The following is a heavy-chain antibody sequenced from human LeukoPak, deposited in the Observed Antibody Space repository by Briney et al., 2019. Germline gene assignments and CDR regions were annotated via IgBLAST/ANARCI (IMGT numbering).Heavy chain of an antibody. Sequence: GGSLRLSRAASGLTLSSYSMKWVRQPPGKGLEWVACISSSSSYIYYADSVKGRSIISRHNAKHSLYLQMNSMRAEDTALYYCAKGTQRVIGNFQHWGQGTLVTVSS. D-gene: IGHD6-25*01. CDR2: ISSSSSYI. V-gene: IGHV3-21*04. J-gene: IGHJ1*01. CDR1: GLTLSSYS. CDR3: AKGTQRVIGNFQH.